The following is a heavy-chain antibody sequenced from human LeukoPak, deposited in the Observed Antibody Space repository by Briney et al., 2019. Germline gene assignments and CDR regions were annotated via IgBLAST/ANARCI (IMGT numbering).Heavy chain of an antibody. J-gene: IGHJ4*02. CDR1: GFTFSSYS. V-gene: IGHV3-48*01. CDR3: ARGARDGYNFFGFI. Sequence: PGGSLRLSCAASGFTFSSYSMNWVRQAPGKGLEWVSYISSSSSTIYYADSVKGRFTISRDNAKNSLYLQMNSLRAEDTAAYYCARGARDGYNFFGFIWGQGTLVTVSS. D-gene: IGHD5-24*01. CDR2: ISSSSSTI.